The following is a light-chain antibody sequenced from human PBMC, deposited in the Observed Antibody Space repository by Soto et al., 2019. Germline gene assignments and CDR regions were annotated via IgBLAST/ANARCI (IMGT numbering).Light chain of an antibody. Sequence: EIVLTQSPGTLSLSPGERATLSCRASQSVTSTYLTWYQQKPGQAPRLLIYGASSRATGIPDRFSGSGSGTDFTLTISRLEPEDFAVYYCHQYGRSPKTFGQGTQGEIK. CDR3: HQYGRSPKT. J-gene: IGKJ1*01. CDR2: GAS. CDR1: QSVTSTY. V-gene: IGKV3-20*01.